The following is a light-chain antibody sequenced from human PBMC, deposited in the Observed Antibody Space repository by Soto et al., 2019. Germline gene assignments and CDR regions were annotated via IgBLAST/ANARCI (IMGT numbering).Light chain of an antibody. CDR2: GAS. CDR3: QQYNSFWT. Sequence: EIVLTQSPGTLSLSPGKRATLSCRASQSISSSYLAWYQQKPGQAPRLLIYGASSRATGIPDRFSGSGSGTDFTLTISSLQPDDFASYYCQQYNSFWTFGQGTKVDIK. V-gene: IGKV3-20*01. CDR1: QSISSSY. J-gene: IGKJ1*01.